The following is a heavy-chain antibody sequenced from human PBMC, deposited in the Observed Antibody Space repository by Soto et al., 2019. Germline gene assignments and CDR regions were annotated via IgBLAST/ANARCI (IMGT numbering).Heavy chain of an antibody. CDR1: GFTFSDYY. CDR3: ARDEGLWGGNSRNYYYGMDV. CDR2: ISSSGSTI. D-gene: IGHD3-3*01. Sequence: QVQLVESGGGLVKPGGSLRLSCAASGFTFSDYYMSWIRQAPGKRLEWVSYISSSGSTIYYADSVKGRFTISRDNAKNSLYLQMNSLRAEDTAVYYCARDEGLWGGNSRNYYYGMDVWGQGTTVTVSS. V-gene: IGHV3-11*01. J-gene: IGHJ6*02.